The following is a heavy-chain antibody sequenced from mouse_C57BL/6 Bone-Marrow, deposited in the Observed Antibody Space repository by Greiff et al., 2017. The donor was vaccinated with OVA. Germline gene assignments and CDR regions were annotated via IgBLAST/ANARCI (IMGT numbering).Heavy chain of an antibody. D-gene: IGHD2-4*01. V-gene: IGHV1-69*01. J-gene: IGHJ2*01. Sequence: QVQLQQPGAELVMPGASVKLSCKASGYTFTSYWMHWVKQRPGQGLEWIGEIDPSDSYTNYNQKFKGKSTLTVDKSSSTAYMQLSSLTSEDSAVYYCARSDYETFDYWGQGTTLTVSS. CDR3: ARSDYETFDY. CDR1: GYTFTSYW. CDR2: IDPSDSYT.